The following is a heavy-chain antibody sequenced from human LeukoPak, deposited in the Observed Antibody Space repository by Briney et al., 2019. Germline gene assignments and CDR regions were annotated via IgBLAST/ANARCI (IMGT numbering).Heavy chain of an antibody. J-gene: IGHJ4*02. CDR1: GGTISRIY. CDR3: ARAVYRRSGTGAPFDY. D-gene: IGHD3-3*01. CDR2: IYYSGSA. Sequence: PSETLSLTCTVSGGTISRIYWSWLRQPPGKGLEWIGYIYYSGSANYNPSLKSRVTISVDTSKNQFSLKLNSVTAADTAVYYCARAVYRRSGTGAPFDYWGQGTLVTVSS. V-gene: IGHV4-59*01.